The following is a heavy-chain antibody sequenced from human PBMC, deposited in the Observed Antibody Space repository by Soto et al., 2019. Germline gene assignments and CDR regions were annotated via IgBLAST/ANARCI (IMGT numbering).Heavy chain of an antibody. V-gene: IGHV4-31*02. J-gene: IGHJ4*02. D-gene: IGHD5-18*01. CDR3: ARRGYSYGYPFDY. CDR1: CGSIHSGGFY. Sequence: TLSLTCTFSCGSIHSGGFYWSWIRPHPGKGLEWIGYIYYSGSTYYNPSLKSRVTISVDTSKNQFSLKLSSVTAADTAVYYCARRGYSYGYPFDYWGQGTLVTVSS. CDR2: IYYSGST.